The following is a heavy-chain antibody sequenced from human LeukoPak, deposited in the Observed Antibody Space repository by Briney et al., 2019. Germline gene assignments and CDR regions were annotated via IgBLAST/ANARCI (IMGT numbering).Heavy chain of an antibody. CDR2: IYNDGNT. CDR3: ARDREVVTAKAQMDV. CDR1: GLTVGTNP. Sequence: PGGSLRLSCAVSGLTVGTNPMGWVRHPPGKGLEWVSVIYNDGNTYYTDSVKGRFTISRDNSKNTLFLQMNSLRAEDTAMYYCARDREVVTAKAQMDVWGKGTTVTVSS. D-gene: IGHD2-21*02. J-gene: IGHJ6*04. V-gene: IGHV3-53*01.